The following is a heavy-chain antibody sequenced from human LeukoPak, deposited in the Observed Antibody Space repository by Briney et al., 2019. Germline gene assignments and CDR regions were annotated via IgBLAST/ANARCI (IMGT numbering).Heavy chain of an antibody. CDR3: AKDPRLVRGVIFDY. CDR2: ISGSGGSS. D-gene: IGHD3-10*01. Sequence: GGSLKLSCAASGFAFSSYAMSWVRQTPGKGLEWIAAISGSGGSSYYADSVKGRFTVSRDNFKNTLYLQMDSLSAEDTAVYFCAKDPRLVRGVIFDYWGQGARVTVSS. CDR1: GFAFSSYA. J-gene: IGHJ4*02. V-gene: IGHV3-23*01.